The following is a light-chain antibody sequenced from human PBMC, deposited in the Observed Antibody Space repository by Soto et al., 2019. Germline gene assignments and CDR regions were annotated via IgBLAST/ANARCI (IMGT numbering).Light chain of an antibody. CDR1: ESVRNSY. V-gene: IGKV3-20*01. CDR3: HQYGSSPWT. CDR2: GAS. J-gene: IGKJ1*01. Sequence: ENVLTQSPVTLSLSPGKRATVSCRASESVRNSYLAWFQQKPGQAPRLLIYGASNKATAIPDRFSGSGSGTDFTLTISRLEPEGFAVYYCHQYGSSPWTFGQGTKVDIK.